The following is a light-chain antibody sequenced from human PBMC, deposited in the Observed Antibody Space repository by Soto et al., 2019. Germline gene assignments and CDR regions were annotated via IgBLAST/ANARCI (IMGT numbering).Light chain of an antibody. J-gene: IGLJ3*02. CDR3: CPYACDLALMGWV. CDR2: DVS. Sequence: QSALTQPRSVSGSPGQSVTISCTGTSSDVGGYDFVSWYQQHPGKAPKLMICDVSKRPSGFPDRFSGSKSGNTASLTISGLQAEDEAGYYCCPYACDLALMGWV. V-gene: IGLV2-11*01. CDR1: SSDVGGYDF.